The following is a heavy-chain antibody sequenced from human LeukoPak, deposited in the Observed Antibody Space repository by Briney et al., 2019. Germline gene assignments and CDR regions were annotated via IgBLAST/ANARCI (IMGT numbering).Heavy chain of an antibody. CDR2: IYYSGST. Sequence: SETLSLTCTVSGGSISSHYWSWIRQPPGKGLEWIGYIYYSGSTNYNPSLKSRVTKSVDTSKNQFSLKLSSVTAADTAVYYCARAYCSSTSCYSRGYYYYYMDVWGKGTTVTVSS. V-gene: IGHV4-59*11. J-gene: IGHJ6*03. CDR3: ARAYCSSTSCYSRGYYYYYMDV. D-gene: IGHD2-2*01. CDR1: GGSISSHY.